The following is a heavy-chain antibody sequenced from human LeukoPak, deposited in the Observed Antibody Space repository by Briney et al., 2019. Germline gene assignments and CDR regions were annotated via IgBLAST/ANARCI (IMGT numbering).Heavy chain of an antibody. D-gene: IGHD3-10*01. Sequence: GSLRLSCAASGFTFSDYYMSWIRQAPGKGLEWIGEINHSGSTNYNPSLKSRVTISVDTPKNQFSLKLSSVTAADTAVYYCARPRITMVRGYFDYWGQGTLVTVSS. CDR3: ARPRITMVRGYFDY. CDR2: INHSGST. V-gene: IGHV4-34*01. CDR1: GFTFSDYY. J-gene: IGHJ4*02.